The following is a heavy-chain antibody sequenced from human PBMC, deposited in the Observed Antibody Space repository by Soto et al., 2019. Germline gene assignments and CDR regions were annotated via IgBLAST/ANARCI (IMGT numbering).Heavy chain of an antibody. CDR2: ISSSGSTI. V-gene: IGHV3-48*03. Sequence: GGSLRLSCAASGFTFSSYEMNWVRQAPGKGLEWVSYISSSGSTIYYADSVKGRFTISRDNAKNSLYLQMNSLRAEDTAVYYCAKAAEYYYDSSGYYFDYWGQGTLVTVSS. J-gene: IGHJ4*02. CDR1: GFTFSSYE. D-gene: IGHD3-22*01. CDR3: AKAAEYYYDSSGYYFDY.